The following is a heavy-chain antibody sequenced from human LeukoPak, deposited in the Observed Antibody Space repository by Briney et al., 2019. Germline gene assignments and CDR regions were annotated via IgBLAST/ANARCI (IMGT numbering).Heavy chain of an antibody. CDR1: GFTFSSYG. Sequence: GGSLRLSCAASGFTFSSYGMHWVRQAPGKGLEWVAVISYDGSNKYYADSVKGRFTISRDNSKNTLYLQMNSLRAEDTAVYYCAKATPGYSGYFDYWGQGTLVTVSS. CDR3: AKATPGYSGYFDY. V-gene: IGHV3-30*18. CDR2: ISYDGSNK. J-gene: IGHJ4*02. D-gene: IGHD5-12*01.